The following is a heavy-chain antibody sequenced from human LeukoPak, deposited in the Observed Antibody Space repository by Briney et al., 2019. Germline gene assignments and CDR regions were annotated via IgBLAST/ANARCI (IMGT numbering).Heavy chain of an antibody. CDR2: ISYDGSNK. D-gene: IGHD6-19*01. J-gene: IGHJ4*02. CDR3: ARVDHPVAGFFDH. V-gene: IGHV3-30-3*01. CDR1: GFTFSSYA. Sequence: GGSLRLSCAASGFTFSSYAMHWVRQAPGKGLEWVAVISYDGSNKYYADSVKGRFTISRDNSKNTLYLQMNSLRAEDTAVYYCARVDHPVAGFFDHGGQGTLVTVSS.